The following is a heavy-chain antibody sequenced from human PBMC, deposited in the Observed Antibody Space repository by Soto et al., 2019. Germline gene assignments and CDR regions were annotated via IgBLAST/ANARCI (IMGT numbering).Heavy chain of an antibody. V-gene: IGHV3-23*01. CDR3: AKDRRSSDY. CDR1: GFTFSSYA. CDR2: ISGNGGST. J-gene: IGHJ4*02. Sequence: GGSLRLSCAASGFTFSSYAMSWVRQAPGKGLEWVSGISGNGGSTYYADSVKGRFTISRDNSRSTLFLQMNSLRAEDTAVYYCAKDRRSSDYWGQGTLVTVSS.